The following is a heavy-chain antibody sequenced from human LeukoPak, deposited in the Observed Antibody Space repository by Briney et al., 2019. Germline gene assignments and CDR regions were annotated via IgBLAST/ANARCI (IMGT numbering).Heavy chain of an antibody. V-gene: IGHV3-64D*06. CDR3: VKDLSPRLRYDSSGYYPH. Sequence: GGSLRLSCSASXXXXXXXXXXXVXXXXXRXXXXVXXXXXXGGSTXYADSVKGRFTISRDNSKNTLYLQMSSLRAEDTAVYYXVKDLSPRLRYDSSGYYPHWGQGTLVTVSS. CDR2: XXXXGGST. J-gene: IGHJ4*02. CDR1: XXXXXXXX. D-gene: IGHD3-22*01.